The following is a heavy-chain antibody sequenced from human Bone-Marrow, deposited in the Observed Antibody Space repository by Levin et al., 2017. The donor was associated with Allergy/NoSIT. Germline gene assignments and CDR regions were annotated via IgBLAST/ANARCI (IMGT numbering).Heavy chain of an antibody. CDR1: GFTFDSYE. Sequence: PGGSLRLSCAASGFTFDSYEMHWVRQAPGKGLEWVAFISYDGGNKYYVDSVKGRFTISRDNSKHTLFLEMNSLRPEDTALYYCARGAGVGVSFHFYGLDIWGQGTTVTVSS. D-gene: IGHD1-26*01. CDR3: ARGAGVGVSFHFYGLDI. CDR2: ISYDGGNK. V-gene: IGHV3-30-3*01. J-gene: IGHJ6*02.